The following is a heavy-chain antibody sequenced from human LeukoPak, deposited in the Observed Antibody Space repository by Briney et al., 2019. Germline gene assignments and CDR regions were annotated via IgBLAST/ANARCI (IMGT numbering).Heavy chain of an antibody. CDR3: AREGLTTIFGVDHDY. V-gene: IGHV3-48*01. CDR2: ISSSSSTI. CDR1: GFTLSSYS. J-gene: IGHJ4*02. Sequence: GGSLRLSCAASGFTLSSYSMNWVRQAPGKGLEWVSYISSSSSTIYYADSVKGRFTISRDNAKNSLYLQMNSLRAEDTAVYYCAREGLTTIFGVDHDYWGQGTLVTVSS. D-gene: IGHD3-3*01.